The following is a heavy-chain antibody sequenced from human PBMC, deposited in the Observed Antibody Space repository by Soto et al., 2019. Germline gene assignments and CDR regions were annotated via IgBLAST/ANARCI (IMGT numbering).Heavy chain of an antibody. J-gene: IGHJ1*01. V-gene: IGHV4-59*08. CDR1: GGSISSYY. CDR2: IYYSGST. Sequence: QVQLQESGPGLVKPSETLSLTCTVSGGSISSYYWSWIRQPPGKGLEWIGYIYYSGSTNYNPSLKSRVTISVDTSKNQFSLKLSSVTAADMAVYYCARHGYCSGGSCYSDFQHWGQGTLVTVSS. D-gene: IGHD2-15*01. CDR3: ARHGYCSGGSCYSDFQH.